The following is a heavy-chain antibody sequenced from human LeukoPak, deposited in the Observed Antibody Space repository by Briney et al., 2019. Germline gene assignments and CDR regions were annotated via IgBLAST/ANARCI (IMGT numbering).Heavy chain of an antibody. V-gene: IGHV4-61*02. CDR1: GGSISSGSYY. J-gene: IGHJ6*02. D-gene: IGHD3-22*01. Sequence: SETLSLTCTASGGSISSGSYYWSWIGQPAGQGLEWIGRIYTSGSTNYNPSIKSRATISVDTSKNQFSLKLSTVTAADTAVYYCARDQYEVEDDSSGYPYYYYYGMDVWGQGTTVTVSS. CDR3: ARDQYEVEDDSSGYPYYYYYGMDV. CDR2: IYTSGST.